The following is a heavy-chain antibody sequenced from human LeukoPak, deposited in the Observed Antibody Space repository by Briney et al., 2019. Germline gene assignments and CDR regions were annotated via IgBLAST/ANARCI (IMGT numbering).Heavy chain of an antibody. V-gene: IGHV4-30-4*01. Sequence: PSRAVSLTCIVSVCSIRHDDYYGRWIRQPPGKGLEWIGYIYYSGSTYYNPSLKSRVTISVDTSKNQFSLKLSSVTAADTAVDYCASLGRMVRGVTSWGQGTLVTVS. CDR3: ASLGRMVRGVTS. D-gene: IGHD3-10*01. CDR2: IYYSGST. CDR1: VCSIRHDDYY. J-gene: IGHJ5*02.